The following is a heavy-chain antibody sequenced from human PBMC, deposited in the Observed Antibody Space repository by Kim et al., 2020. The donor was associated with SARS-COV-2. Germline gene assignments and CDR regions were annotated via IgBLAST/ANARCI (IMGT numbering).Heavy chain of an antibody. CDR1: GGSFSGYY. J-gene: IGHJ4*02. V-gene: IGHV4-34*01. Sequence: SETLSPTCDVYGGSFSGYYWSWIRQPPGKGLEWIGEINHSGSTNYNPSLKSRVTISVDTSKNQFSLKLSSVTAADTAVYYCARGPVARTFDYWGQGTLVT. D-gene: IGHD5-12*01. CDR3: ARGPVARTFDY. CDR2: INHSGST.